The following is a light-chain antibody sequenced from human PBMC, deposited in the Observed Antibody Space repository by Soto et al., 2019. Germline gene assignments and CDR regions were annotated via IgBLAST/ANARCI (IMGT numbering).Light chain of an antibody. Sequence: IVLTQSPGTLSLSPGERATLFCRASQSVSSNFLAWYQQKPGQAPRLLIYNASRRAAGIPDRFSGSGSGTDFTLTISRLEPEDFAVYYCLQYSTSSPRYTFGQGTKLEIK. V-gene: IGKV3-20*01. CDR2: NAS. J-gene: IGKJ2*01. CDR3: LQYSTSSPRYT. CDR1: QSVSSNF.